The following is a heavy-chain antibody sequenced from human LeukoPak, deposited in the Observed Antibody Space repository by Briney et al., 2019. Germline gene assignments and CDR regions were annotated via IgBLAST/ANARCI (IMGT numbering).Heavy chain of an antibody. Sequence: QPGGSLRLSCAASGFTFSSYSMNWVRQAPGKGLEWISYISSSGSTIYYADSVKGRFTISRDNAKNSLYLQMNSLRAEDTAVYYCARGTAEWFGELLFYAFDIWGQGTMVTVSS. CDR1: GFTFSSYS. V-gene: IGHV3-48*04. J-gene: IGHJ3*02. CDR2: ISSSGSTI. D-gene: IGHD3-10*01. CDR3: ARGTAEWFGELLFYAFDI.